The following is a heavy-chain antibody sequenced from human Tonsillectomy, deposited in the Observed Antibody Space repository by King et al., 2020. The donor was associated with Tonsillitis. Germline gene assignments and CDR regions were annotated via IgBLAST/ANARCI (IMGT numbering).Heavy chain of an antibody. J-gene: IGHJ1*01. Sequence: VQLVESGGGLVQPGGSLRLSCAASGFTFSSYAMSWVRQAPGKGLEWVSVIYSGGSSTYYADSVKGRFTISRDNSKNTLYLQMDSLRAEDTAVYYCAKAVRFWELLSYWGQGTLVTVSS. CDR1: GFTFSSYA. CDR3: AKAVRFWELLSY. V-gene: IGHV3-23*03. CDR2: IYSGGSST. D-gene: IGHD3-10*01.